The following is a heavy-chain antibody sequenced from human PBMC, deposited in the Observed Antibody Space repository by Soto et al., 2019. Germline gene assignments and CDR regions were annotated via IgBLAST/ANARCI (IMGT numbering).Heavy chain of an antibody. CDR3: ARYLSECGGGSSPSDY. D-gene: IGHD2-15*01. J-gene: IGHJ4*02. CDR2: ISAYNGNT. V-gene: IGHV1-18*01. CDR1: GYTFTSYG. Sequence: ASVKVSCKASGYTFTSYGISWVRQAPGQGLEWMGWISAYNGNTNYAQKLQGRVTMTTDTSTSTAYMELRSLRSDDTAVYYCARYLSECGGGSSPSDYWAQGTLVTVSS.